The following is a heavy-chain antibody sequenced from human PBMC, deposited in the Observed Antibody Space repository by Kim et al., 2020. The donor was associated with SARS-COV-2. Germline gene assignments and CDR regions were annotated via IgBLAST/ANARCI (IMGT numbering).Heavy chain of an antibody. D-gene: IGHD4-17*01. Sequence: GGSLRLSCVASGFTFSSYTMHWVRQAPGKGLEWVSYISCNSTTIYYVDSVKGRFTISRDNAKNSLYLQMNSLRADDTAVYYCARGAIETSWSTFDYWGQG. J-gene: IGHJ4*02. CDR2: ISCNSTTI. V-gene: IGHV3-48*01. CDR3: ARGAIETSWSTFDY. CDR1: GFTFSSYT.